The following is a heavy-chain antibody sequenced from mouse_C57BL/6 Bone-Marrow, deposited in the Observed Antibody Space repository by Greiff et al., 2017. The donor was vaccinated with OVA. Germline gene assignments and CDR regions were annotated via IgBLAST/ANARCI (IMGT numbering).Heavy chain of an antibody. CDR1: GYAFSSSW. J-gene: IGHJ2*01. Sequence: QVQLQQSGPELVKPGASVKISCKASGYAFSSSWMNWVKQRPGKGLEWIGRIYPGDGDTNYNGKFKGKATLTADKSSSTAYMQISSLTSYDSAVYFCARHEEGYYASYFDYWGQGTTLTVSS. CDR2: IYPGDGDT. CDR3: ARHEEGYYASYFDY. D-gene: IGHD2-3*01. V-gene: IGHV1-82*01.